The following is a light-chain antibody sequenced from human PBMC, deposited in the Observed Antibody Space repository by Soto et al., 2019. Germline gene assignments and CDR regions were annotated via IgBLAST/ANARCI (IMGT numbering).Light chain of an antibody. J-gene: IGKJ1*01. V-gene: IGKV1-39*01. CDR3: QQSYSASWT. CDR1: QSITSY. Sequence: DIQMTQSPSSLSASVGDKVTITCRASQSITSYLHWYQQKPGKAPKLLIYAASSLQSGVPSRFSGSGSETHFTLTISSLQPEDFATYYCQQSYSASWTFGQGTKVDIK. CDR2: AAS.